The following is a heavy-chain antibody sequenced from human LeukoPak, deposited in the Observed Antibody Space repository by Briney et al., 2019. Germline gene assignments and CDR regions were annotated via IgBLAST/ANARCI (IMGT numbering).Heavy chain of an antibody. V-gene: IGHV3-21*01. Sequence: GGSLRLSCAASGFTFSSYSMNWVRQAPGKGLEWVSSISSSSSYIYYADSVKGRFTISRDNAKNSLYLQMNSLRAEDKAVYYCARGHGDRDAFDIWGQGTMVTVSP. D-gene: IGHD4-17*01. CDR1: GFTFSSYS. CDR2: ISSSSSYI. CDR3: ARGHGDRDAFDI. J-gene: IGHJ3*02.